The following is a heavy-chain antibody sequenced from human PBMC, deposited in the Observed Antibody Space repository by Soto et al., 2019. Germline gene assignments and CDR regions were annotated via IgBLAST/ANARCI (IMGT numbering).Heavy chain of an antibody. D-gene: IGHD6-19*01. J-gene: IGHJ4*02. CDR1: GGSISSSNW. CDR2: IYHSGST. V-gene: IGHV4-4*02. CDR3: ARYALAGTRFDY. Sequence: QVQLQESGPGLVKPSGTLSLTCAVSGGSISSSNWWSWVRQPPGKGLEWIGEIYHSGSTNYNPSLKTRVTISVAKSKNQFSLKMNSVTAADTAVYYCARYALAGTRFDYWGQGTLVTVSS.